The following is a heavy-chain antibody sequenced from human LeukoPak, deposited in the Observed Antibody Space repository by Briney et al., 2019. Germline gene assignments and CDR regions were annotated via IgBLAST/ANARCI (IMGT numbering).Heavy chain of an antibody. V-gene: IGHV4-59*08. CDR2: IFYNGNT. CDR1: GGSISSYY. J-gene: IGHJ3*02. CDR3: GETWGGGTRQAFDI. D-gene: IGHD3-16*01. Sequence: SETLSLTCTVSGGSISSYYWNWVRQPPGKGLEWIGYIFYNGNTNYSPSLGSRLTISIDMSKNQFSLRLSSVTAADTGLFFWGETWGGGTRQAFDIWGQGTMVAVSS.